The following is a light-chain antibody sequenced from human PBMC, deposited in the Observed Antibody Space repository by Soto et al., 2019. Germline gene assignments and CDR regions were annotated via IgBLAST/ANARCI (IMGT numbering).Light chain of an antibody. Sequence: EIVLTQSPGTLSLSPGERATLSCRASQSVSSSYLAWYQQKPGQAPRLLIYDASSRATGIPDRFSVSESGTDFTLTISRLEPEDFAVYYYQQYGSSPLFTVGPGTKVYIK. CDR3: QQYGSSPLFT. CDR1: QSVSSSY. CDR2: DAS. V-gene: IGKV3-20*01. J-gene: IGKJ3*01.